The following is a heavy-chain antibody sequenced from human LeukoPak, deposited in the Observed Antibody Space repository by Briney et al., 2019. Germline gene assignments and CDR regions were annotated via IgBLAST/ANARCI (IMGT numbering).Heavy chain of an antibody. V-gene: IGHV1-46*01. Sequence: GASVKVSCKASGYTFVSYLIHWVREAPGQGLEWMGIISPNDGNTQYAPKFRGRVTMTRDISTTTAYMELSSLISGDTAVYYCARGLPSPTDHYYMDVWGKGTTVTVSS. CDR1: GYTFVSYL. D-gene: IGHD1-26*01. CDR3: ARGLPSPTDHYYMDV. J-gene: IGHJ6*03. CDR2: ISPNDGNT.